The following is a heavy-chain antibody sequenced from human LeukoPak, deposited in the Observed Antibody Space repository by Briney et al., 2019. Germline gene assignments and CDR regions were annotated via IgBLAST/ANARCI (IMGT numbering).Heavy chain of an antibody. V-gene: IGHV4-34*01. J-gene: IGHJ4*02. CDR3: ARGDGKYGDYSH. CDR1: GGSFSGYY. D-gene: IGHD4-17*01. Sequence: SETLSLTCAVYGGSFSGYYWSWIRQPPGEGLEWIGEINHSGSTNYNPSLKSRVTISVDTSKNQFSLKLSSVTAADTAVYYCARGDGKYGDYSHWGQGTLVTVSS. CDR2: INHSGST.